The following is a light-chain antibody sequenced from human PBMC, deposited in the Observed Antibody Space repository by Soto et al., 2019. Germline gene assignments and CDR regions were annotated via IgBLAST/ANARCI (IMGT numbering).Light chain of an antibody. V-gene: IGLV2-14*03. CDR2: DVS. CDR1: SSDVGGYNH. Sequence: QSALTQPASVSGSPGQSITIACTGTSSDVGGYNHVSWYQLHPGKAPRLVIYDVSIRPPAVSDRFSGSTSGNTASLTISGLQAEDEADYYCSSYTATRTVVFGGGTKVTVL. CDR3: SSYTATRTVV. J-gene: IGLJ3*02.